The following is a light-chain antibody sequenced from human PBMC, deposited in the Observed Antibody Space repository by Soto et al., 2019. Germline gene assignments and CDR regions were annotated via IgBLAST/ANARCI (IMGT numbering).Light chain of an antibody. Sequence: SVLTQPPSASWAPGQRVTISFSGSSSNIGRNYVYWYQQRPGTAPKLFIYGNNQRPSGVPDRFSGSKSGTSASLAISGLRSEDEADYYCAAWDDGLSGLVFGGGTKVTVL. CDR2: GNN. CDR3: AAWDDGLSGLV. CDR1: SSNIGRNY. V-gene: IGLV1-47*01. J-gene: IGLJ2*01.